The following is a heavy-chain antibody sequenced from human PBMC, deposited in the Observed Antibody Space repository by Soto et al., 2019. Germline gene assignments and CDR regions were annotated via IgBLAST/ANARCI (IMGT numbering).Heavy chain of an antibody. J-gene: IGHJ6*02. CDR3: AKGLGDCSGGSCSTYYCYGMDV. Sequence: PGGSLRLSCAASGFTFSSYAMSLVRQAPGKGLECVAAISGSGGSTYYADSVKGRFTISRDNSKNTLYLQMNSLRAEDTAVYYCAKGLGDCSGGSCSTYYCYGMDVRGQGTTVTVSS. CDR1: GFTFSSYA. V-gene: IGHV3-23*01. CDR2: ISGSGGST. D-gene: IGHD2-15*01.